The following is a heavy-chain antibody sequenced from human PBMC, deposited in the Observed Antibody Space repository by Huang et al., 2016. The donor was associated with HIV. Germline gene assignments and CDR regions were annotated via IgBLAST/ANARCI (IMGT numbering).Heavy chain of an antibody. CDR1: GFAFSQYA. V-gene: IGHV3-9*01. J-gene: IGHJ4*02. D-gene: IGHD2-8*01. CDR2: IGGNSGDI. Sequence: VQLVESGGGLVQPGCSLRLSCAASGFAFSQYAGHWVRESPGKGLGWVSGIGGNSGDIAYAASVRGRFVISRDNAKKSLYLKMNGLRLEDTALYFCVIMDDYFDYWGQGVLVGVSS. CDR3: VIMDDYFDY.